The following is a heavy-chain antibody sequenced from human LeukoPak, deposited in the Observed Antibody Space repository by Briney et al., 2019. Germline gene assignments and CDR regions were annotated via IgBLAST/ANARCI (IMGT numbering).Heavy chain of an antibody. Sequence: GGSLRLSCAASGFTFSSYWMSWVRQAPGKGLEWVANIKQDGSEKYYVDSVKGRFTISRDNAKNSLYLQMNSLRAEDTAVYYCARVASSWYLGYCFDYWGQGTLVTVSS. V-gene: IGHV3-7*01. CDR1: GFTFSSYW. D-gene: IGHD6-13*01. J-gene: IGHJ4*02. CDR3: ARVASSWYLGYCFDY. CDR2: IKQDGSEK.